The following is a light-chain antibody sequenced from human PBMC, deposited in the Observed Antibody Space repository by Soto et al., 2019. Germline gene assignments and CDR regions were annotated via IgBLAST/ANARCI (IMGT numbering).Light chain of an antibody. V-gene: IGKV1-39*01. Sequence: DIQMTQSPSSLAASVGDRVTSTCRASQSISSYLNWYQQKPGKAPKLLIYAASSLQSGVPSRFSGSGSGTDFTLTISSLQPEDFVTYYCQQSYSTPITFGQGTQLEIK. CDR2: AAS. CDR1: QSISSY. CDR3: QQSYSTPIT. J-gene: IGKJ5*01.